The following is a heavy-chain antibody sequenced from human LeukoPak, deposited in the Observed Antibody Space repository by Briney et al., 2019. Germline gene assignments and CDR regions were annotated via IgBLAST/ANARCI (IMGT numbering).Heavy chain of an antibody. CDR1: GFTFSGSW. Sequence: GGSLRLSCAASGFTFSGSWMSWVRQAPGKGLEWVAVISYDGSNKYYADSVKGRFTISRDNSKNTLYLQMNSLRAEDTAVYYCARAGVDTAMVKDYWGQGTLVTVSS. J-gene: IGHJ4*02. V-gene: IGHV3-30*03. CDR2: ISYDGSNK. D-gene: IGHD5-18*01. CDR3: ARAGVDTAMVKDY.